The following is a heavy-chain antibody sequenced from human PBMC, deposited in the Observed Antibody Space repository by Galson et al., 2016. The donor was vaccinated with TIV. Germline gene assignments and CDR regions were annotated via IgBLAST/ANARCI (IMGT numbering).Heavy chain of an antibody. CDR1: GGSISNGGYF. V-gene: IGHV4-31*03. Sequence: TLSLTCNVSGGSISNGGYFWSWIRLHPGKGLEWIGNIYYSGSTYYNPSLKSRVTISVDTSQNQFSLILRSVTAADTAVYYCARWADSGSYYDHVQERGQGTLVTVSS. D-gene: IGHD1-26*01. CDR2: IYYSGST. J-gene: IGHJ1*01. CDR3: ARWADSGSYYDHVQE.